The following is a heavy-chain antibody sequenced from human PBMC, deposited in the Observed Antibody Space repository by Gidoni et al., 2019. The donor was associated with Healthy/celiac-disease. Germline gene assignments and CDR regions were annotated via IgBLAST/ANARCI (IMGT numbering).Heavy chain of an antibody. V-gene: IGHV1-46*01. D-gene: IGHD3-10*01. CDR2: INPRDGGT. Sequence: QVQLVQSESELKKPGASVKISCKASGYTFIRFYMHWVRQVPGQVLEWMGIINPRDGGTTYAQKFQDRVTMTRDTSTSTGYMELSSLRSEDTALYYCASYGSGSQGGFDIWGQGTMVTVSS. CDR1: GYTFIRFY. J-gene: IGHJ3*02. CDR3: ASYGSGSQGGFDI.